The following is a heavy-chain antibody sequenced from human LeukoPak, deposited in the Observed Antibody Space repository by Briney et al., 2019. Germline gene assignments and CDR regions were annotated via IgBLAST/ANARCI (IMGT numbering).Heavy chain of an antibody. V-gene: IGHV3-21*01. CDR1: GFTFSSFD. Sequence: GGSLRLSCAASGFTFSSFDMNWVRQAPGKGLEWVSSISTSSRYIYYRDSVKGRFTISRDDAKNSLYLQMSSLRVEDTAVYYCARADCSRSTCYSRRSWFDPRGQGTLVTVSS. D-gene: IGHD2-2*01. CDR3: ARADCSRSTCYSRRSWFDP. CDR2: ISTSSRYI. J-gene: IGHJ5*02.